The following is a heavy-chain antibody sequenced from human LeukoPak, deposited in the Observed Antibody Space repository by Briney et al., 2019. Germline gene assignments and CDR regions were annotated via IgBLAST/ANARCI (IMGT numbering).Heavy chain of an antibody. CDR2: ISSSGSTI. CDR1: GFTFSSYE. D-gene: IGHD5-12*01. J-gene: IGHJ6*03. V-gene: IGHV3-48*03. Sequence: GGSLRLSCAASGFTFSSYEMNWVRQAPGKGLEWVSYISSSGSTIYYADSLKGRFTISRDNAKNSLYLQMNSLRAEDTAVYYCARVPGGYGEYYMDVWGKGTTVTISS. CDR3: ARVPGGYGEYYMDV.